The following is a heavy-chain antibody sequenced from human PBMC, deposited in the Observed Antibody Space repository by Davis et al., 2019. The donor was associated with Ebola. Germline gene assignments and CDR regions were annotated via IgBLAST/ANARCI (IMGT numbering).Heavy chain of an antibody. V-gene: IGHV1-8*01. Sequence: ASVKVSCKASGYTFTTYDINWVRQATGQGLEWMGWMNPKTGNTGYAQKFQGRVTMTRETSITTAYMELSSPTSEDTAVYYCVRYPPSNWNEFDYWGQGTLVTVSS. J-gene: IGHJ4*02. CDR1: GYTFTTYD. D-gene: IGHD1-20*01. CDR2: MNPKTGNT. CDR3: VRYPPSNWNEFDY.